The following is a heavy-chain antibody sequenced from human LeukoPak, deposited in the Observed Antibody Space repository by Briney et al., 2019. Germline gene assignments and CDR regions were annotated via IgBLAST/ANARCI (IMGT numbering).Heavy chain of an antibody. Sequence: ASVKVSCKASGYTFTGYYMHWVRQAPGQGLEWMGWINPNSGGTNYAQKFQGRVTMTTDTSTSTAYMELRSLRSDDTAVYYCARDAKYLDYWGQGTLVTVSS. V-gene: IGHV1-2*02. CDR3: ARDAKYLDY. CDR2: INPNSGGT. D-gene: IGHD4/OR15-4a*01. J-gene: IGHJ4*02. CDR1: GYTFTGYY.